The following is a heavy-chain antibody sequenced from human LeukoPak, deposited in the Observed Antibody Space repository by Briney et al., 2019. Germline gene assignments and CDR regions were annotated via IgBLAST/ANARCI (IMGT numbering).Heavy chain of an antibody. V-gene: IGHV1-8*02. CDR3: ARGRRCSSTSCYFFYYGMDV. D-gene: IGHD2-2*01. J-gene: IGHJ6*02. CDR2: MNPNSGNT. CDR1: GYTFTGYY. Sequence: ASVKVSCRASGYTFTGYYMHWVRQAPGQGLEWMGWMNPNSGNTGYAQKFQGRVTMTRNTSISTAYMELSSLRSEDTAVYYCARGRRCSSTSCYFFYYGMDVWGQGTTVTVSS.